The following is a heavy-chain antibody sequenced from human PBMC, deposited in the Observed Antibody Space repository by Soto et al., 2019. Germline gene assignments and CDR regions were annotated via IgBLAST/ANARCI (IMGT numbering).Heavy chain of an antibody. Sequence: QVHLVESGGGVVQPGRSLRLSCAASGFGFNYYGMYWARQAPGKGLEWLAMIWYDGSIQHYADSVKGRFIVSRDNSKNMCYCKLNTLKVEATGLYSCARLGFEDNLTYFAHGGKGTRVTVSS. CDR3: ARLGFEDNLTYFAH. CDR1: GFGFNYYG. D-gene: IGHD1-1*01. CDR2: IWYDGSIQ. V-gene: IGHV3-33*01. J-gene: IGHJ4*02.